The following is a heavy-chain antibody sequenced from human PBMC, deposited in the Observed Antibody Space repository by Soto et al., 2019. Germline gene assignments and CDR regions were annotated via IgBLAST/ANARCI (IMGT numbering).Heavy chain of an antibody. CDR3: AHRQRTVVVGAPFDL. CDR2: IYWDDDK. J-gene: IGHJ4*02. V-gene: IGHV2-5*02. Sequence: QITLRESGPTLVQPTQTLTLTFTLSGVSLTTSGVGVGWIRQPPGKALEWLALIYWDDDKRFSPSLKSRHAITRDTLKNQVVLTMTALAPVDPAIYYCAHRQRTVVVGAPFDLWGQGSQVTVSS. CDR1: GVSLTTSGVG. D-gene: IGHD2-15*01.